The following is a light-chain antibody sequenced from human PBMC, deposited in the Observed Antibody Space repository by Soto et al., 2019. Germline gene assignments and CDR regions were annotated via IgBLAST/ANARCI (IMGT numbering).Light chain of an antibody. V-gene: IGLV2-11*01. J-gene: IGLJ1*01. Sequence: QSVLTQPRSVSGSPGQSVTISCTGISSDVGGYNYVSWYQHHPGKAPKLVIYDVTERPSGVPGRFSGSKSGNTASLTISGLQAEAEADYCCCSYATSASYVFGTGTKVTV. CDR3: CSYATSASYV. CDR1: SSDVGGYNY. CDR2: DVT.